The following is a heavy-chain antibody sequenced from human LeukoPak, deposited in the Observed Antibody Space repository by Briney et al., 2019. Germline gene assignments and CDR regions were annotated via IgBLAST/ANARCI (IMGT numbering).Heavy chain of an antibody. CDR2: IYYSGST. J-gene: IGHJ4*02. D-gene: IGHD2-2*02. Sequence: SETLSLTCTVSGGSIGSYYWSWIRQPPGKGLEWIGYIYYSGSTNYNPSLKSRVTISVDTSKNQFSLKLSSVTAADTAVYYCARVYCSSTSCYTPYYFDYWGQGTLVTVSS. V-gene: IGHV4-59*01. CDR3: ARVYCSSTSCYTPYYFDY. CDR1: GGSIGSYY.